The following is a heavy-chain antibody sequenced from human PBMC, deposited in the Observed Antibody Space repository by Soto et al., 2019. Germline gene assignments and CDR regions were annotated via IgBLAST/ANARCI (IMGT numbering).Heavy chain of an antibody. CDR1: GYTFVNHG. CDR2: ISPSNGNT. V-gene: IGHV1-18*01. Sequence: QVHLVQSGGEVKKPGASVKVSCKASGYTFVNHGISWVRQAPGQGLEWLGWISPSNGNTNYAQKFQGRVTMTTDTSTSTAYMELRSLRSDDTAVYYCARDQTKRLNDASDFWGQGTMVTVSS. CDR3: ARDQTKRLNDASDF. D-gene: IGHD5-12*01. J-gene: IGHJ3*01.